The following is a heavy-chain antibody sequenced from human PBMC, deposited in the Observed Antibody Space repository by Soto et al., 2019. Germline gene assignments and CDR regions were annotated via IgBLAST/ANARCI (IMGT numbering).Heavy chain of an antibody. Sequence: GGSLRLSCAASGFTFSNYNMNWVRQAPGKGLEWLSFISSSSSPIFYADSVKGRFTISRDNARNSLYLQMNSLKADDTAVYYCARGCDGSCWFNYWGQGTLVTVSS. J-gene: IGHJ4*02. V-gene: IGHV3-48*01. CDR2: ISSSSSPI. D-gene: IGHD3-22*01. CDR1: GFTFSNYN. CDR3: ARGCDGSCWFNY.